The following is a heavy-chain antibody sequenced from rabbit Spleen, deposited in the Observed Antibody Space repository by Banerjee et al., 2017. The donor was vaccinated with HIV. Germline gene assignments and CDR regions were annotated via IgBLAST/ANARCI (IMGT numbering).Heavy chain of an antibody. CDR1: GFSFSSNA. CDR2: IYIGSSGST. V-gene: IGHV1S40*01. CDR3: ARDWAVNSVHIHFNL. Sequence: QSLEESGGDLVKPGASLTLTCTASGFSFSSNAMCWVRQAPGKGLEWIACIYIGSSGSTYYASWAKGRFTISITSSTTVTLQMTSLTAADTATYFCARDWAVNSVHIHFNLWGQGTLVTVS. J-gene: IGHJ4*01. D-gene: IGHD1-1*01.